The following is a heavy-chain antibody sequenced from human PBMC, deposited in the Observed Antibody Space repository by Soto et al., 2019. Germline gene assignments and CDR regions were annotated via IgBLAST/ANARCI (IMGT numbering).Heavy chain of an antibody. V-gene: IGHV3-48*01. Sequence: GESLKISCAASGFTFSSYSMNWVRQAPGKGLEWVSYISSSSSTIYYADSVKGRFTISRDNAKNSLYLQMNSLRAEDTAVYYCARDPVVAATDPNWFDPWGQGTLVTVSS. CDR1: GFTFSSYS. J-gene: IGHJ5*02. CDR3: ARDPVVAATDPNWFDP. CDR2: ISSSSSTI. D-gene: IGHD2-15*01.